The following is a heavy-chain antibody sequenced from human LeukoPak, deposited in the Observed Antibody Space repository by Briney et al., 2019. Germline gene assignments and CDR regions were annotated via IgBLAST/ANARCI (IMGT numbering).Heavy chain of an antibody. J-gene: IGHJ4*02. CDR2: INHSGST. CDR3: ARVYYDSSGYLYYFDY. D-gene: IGHD3-22*01. Sequence: PSEPLSLTCAVYGGSFSGYYWSWIRQPPGKGLHWIGEINHSGSTNYNPTLKNRVTISVDTSKNQFSLKLSSVTAADTAVYYCARVYYDSSGYLYYFDYWGQGTLVTVSS. CDR1: GGSFSGYY. V-gene: IGHV4-34*01.